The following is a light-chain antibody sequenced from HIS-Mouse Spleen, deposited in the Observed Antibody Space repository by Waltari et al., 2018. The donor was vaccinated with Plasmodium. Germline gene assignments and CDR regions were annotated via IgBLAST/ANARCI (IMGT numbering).Light chain of an antibody. J-gene: IGKJ3*01. CDR3: QQYNNWSFT. Sequence: EIVMTQSPATLSVSPGERATLSCRASQSVSSNLSWYQQKPGQVPRLLIYGEYTRATGIPARFSGSGSGTEFTLTISSLQSEDFAVYYCQQYNNWSFTFGPGTKVDIK. V-gene: IGKV3-15*01. CDR2: GEY. CDR1: QSVSSN.